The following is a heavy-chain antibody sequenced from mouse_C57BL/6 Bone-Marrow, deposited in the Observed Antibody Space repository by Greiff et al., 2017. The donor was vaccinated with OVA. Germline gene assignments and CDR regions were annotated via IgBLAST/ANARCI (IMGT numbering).Heavy chain of an antibody. CDR3: ARDNRLHYWYFDV. V-gene: IGHV5-16*01. Sequence: EVKLVESEGGLVQPGSSMKLSCTASGFTFSDYYMAWVRQVPEKGLEWVANINYDGSSTYYLDSLKSRFIISRDNAKNILYLQMSSLKSEDTATYYCARDNRLHYWYFDVWGTGTTVTVSS. CDR1: GFTFSDYY. J-gene: IGHJ1*03. CDR2: INYDGSST. D-gene: IGHD2-4*01.